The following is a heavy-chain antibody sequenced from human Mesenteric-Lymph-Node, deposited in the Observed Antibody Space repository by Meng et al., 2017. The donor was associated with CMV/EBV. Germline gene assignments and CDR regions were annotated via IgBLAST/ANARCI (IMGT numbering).Heavy chain of an antibody. CDR1: GFTFSDYG. J-gene: IGHJ4*02. CDR2: DGSNK. Sequence: GESLKISCAASGFTFSDYGMHWVRQSPGKGLEWVAYDGSNKYYADSVKGRFTISRDNSKNTLYLQMDSLRAEDTAVYYCAKDQAGGYIYGYEGFDFWGQGTLVTVSS. V-gene: IGHV3-30*02. D-gene: IGHD5-18*01. CDR3: AKDQAGGYIYGYEGFDF.